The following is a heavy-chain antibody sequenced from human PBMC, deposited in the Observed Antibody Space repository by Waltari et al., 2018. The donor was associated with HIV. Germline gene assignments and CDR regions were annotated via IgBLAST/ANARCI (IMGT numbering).Heavy chain of an antibody. CDR1: TGYITQSYY. J-gene: IGHJ4*02. CDR3: VALRTVTGTIDK. V-gene: IGHV4-39*01. Sequence: QLQLQESGPALVKPSETLSLTCTVSTGYITQSYYWGWVRQFPGTGLEWIGSIYSNGVSNYAPALKSRVALSVDMSKNHFSLTLTAVTAADTSRYFCVALRTVTGTIDKWGQGTLVTVS. D-gene: IGHD6-19*01. CDR2: IYSNGVS.